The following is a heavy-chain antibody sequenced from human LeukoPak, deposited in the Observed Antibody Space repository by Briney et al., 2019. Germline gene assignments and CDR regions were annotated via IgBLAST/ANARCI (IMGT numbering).Heavy chain of an antibody. CDR2: INPNSGGT. Sequence: ASVKVSCKASGYTFTGYYMHWVRQAPGQGLEWMGWINPNSGGTNYAQKFQGRVTMTRGTSISTAYMELSRLRSDDTAVYYCARDHCSSTSCYSDYYYYMDVWGKGTTVTVSS. CDR3: ARDHCSSTSCYSDYYYYMDV. CDR1: GYTFTGYY. V-gene: IGHV1-2*02. J-gene: IGHJ6*03. D-gene: IGHD2-2*01.